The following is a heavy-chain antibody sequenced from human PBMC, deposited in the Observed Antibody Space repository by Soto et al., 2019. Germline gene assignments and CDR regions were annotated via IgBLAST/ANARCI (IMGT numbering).Heavy chain of an antibody. V-gene: IGHV4-31*03. Sequence: SETLSLTCTVSGGSISSGGYYWSWIRQHPGKGLEWIGYIYYSGSTYYNPSLKSRVTISVDTSKNQFSLKLSSVTAADTAVYYCARGLSGDSGMDVWGQGTTVTVSS. CDR3: ARGLSGDSGMDV. D-gene: IGHD5-12*01. J-gene: IGHJ6*02. CDR2: IYYSGST. CDR1: GGSISSGGYY.